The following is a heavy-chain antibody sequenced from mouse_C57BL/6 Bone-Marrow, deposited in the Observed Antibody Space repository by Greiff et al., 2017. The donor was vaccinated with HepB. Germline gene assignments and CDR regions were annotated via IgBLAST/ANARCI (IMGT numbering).Heavy chain of an antibody. Sequence: EVQVVESGGDLVKPGGSLKLSCAASGFTFSSYGMSWVRQTPDKRLEWVATISSGGSYTYYPDSVKGRFTISRDNSKNTLYLQVSSLKSEDTAVYYCARRGGLRQGWFDYWGQGTMVTVSA. CDR1: GFTFSSYG. V-gene: IGHV5-6*01. CDR2: ISSGGSYT. D-gene: IGHD2-4*01. CDR3: ARRGGLRQGWFDY. J-gene: IGHJ3*01.